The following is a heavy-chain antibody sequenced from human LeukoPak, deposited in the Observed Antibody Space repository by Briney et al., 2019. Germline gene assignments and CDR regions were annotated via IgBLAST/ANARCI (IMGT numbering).Heavy chain of an antibody. J-gene: IGHJ3*02. CDR1: GYTFTGYY. V-gene: IGHV1-2*02. Sequence: ASVKVSCKASGYTFTGYYMHWVRQAPGQGLEWMGWINPNTGNTNYAQKFQGRVSMTSDTSMSTAYMELSSLRSDDAAVYYCTRYDDSSELAFDIWGQGTMVTVSS. CDR2: INPNTGNT. CDR3: TRYDDSSELAFDI. D-gene: IGHD3-22*01.